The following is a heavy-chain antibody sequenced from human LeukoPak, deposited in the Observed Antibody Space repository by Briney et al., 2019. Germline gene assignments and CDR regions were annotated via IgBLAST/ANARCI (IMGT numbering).Heavy chain of an antibody. CDR1: GVSISSDVAY. V-gene: IGHV4-31*03. Sequence: PSETLSLTCTVPGVSISSDVAYWSWIRQHPGKGLEWIGDTYYGGSAYYNPSLKSRLIISVDTSKNQFSLKLSSVTAADTAVYYCARDKKGASCYDYWGQGTLVTVSS. D-gene: IGHD2-2*01. CDR2: TYYGGSA. CDR3: ARDKKGASCYDY. J-gene: IGHJ4*02.